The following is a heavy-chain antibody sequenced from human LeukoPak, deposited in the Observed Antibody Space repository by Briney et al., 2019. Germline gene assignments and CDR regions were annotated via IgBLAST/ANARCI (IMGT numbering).Heavy chain of an antibody. CDR1: GYNFPIFW. CDR3: VRGPTSDAFDV. J-gene: IGHJ3*01. V-gene: IGHV5-51*01. Sequence: GESLKISCKGSGYNFPIFWIGWVRQMPGKGLGWMGIIYSGDSDTRYSPSFQGQVTISADKSISTAYLHWSSLRASDTAMYYCVRGPTSDAFDVWGQGTMVTISS. CDR2: IYSGDSDT.